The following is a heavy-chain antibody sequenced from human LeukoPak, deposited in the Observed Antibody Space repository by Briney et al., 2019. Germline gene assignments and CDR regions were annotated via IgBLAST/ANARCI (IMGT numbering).Heavy chain of an antibody. CDR3: AISGGDLDY. D-gene: IGHD2-21*02. V-gene: IGHV3-7*05. Sequence: PGGSLRLSCAASGFTFSSFWMSWARQAPGKGLEWVANINQDGSEKYYLDSVRGRFTISRDNAKNSLYLQMNSLRPEDTAVYYCAISGGDLDYWGQGTLVTVSS. CDR2: INQDGSEK. J-gene: IGHJ4*02. CDR1: GFTFSSFW.